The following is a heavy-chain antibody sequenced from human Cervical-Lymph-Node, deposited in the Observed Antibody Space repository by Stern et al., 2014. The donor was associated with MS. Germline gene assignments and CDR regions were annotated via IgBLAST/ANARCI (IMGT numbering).Heavy chain of an antibody. J-gene: IGHJ4*02. CDR3: AKVYGSGPFDY. D-gene: IGHD6-19*01. CDR2: ISGSDGST. CDR1: GFTFSSYA. V-gene: IGHV3-23*01. Sequence: EVHLLESGGTLVQPGGSLRLSCAASGFTFSSYAMSWVRQAPGKGLEWVSVISGSDGSTSYADSVKGRFTVSRDNSKNTLFLQMNSLRAEDTAVYYCAKVYGSGPFDYWGQGTLVTVSS.